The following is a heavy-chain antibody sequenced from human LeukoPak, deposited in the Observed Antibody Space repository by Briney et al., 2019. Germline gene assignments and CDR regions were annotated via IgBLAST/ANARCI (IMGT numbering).Heavy chain of an antibody. D-gene: IGHD3-9*01. CDR2: IYYSGST. CDR3: ARRGPQYFSPINWFDP. J-gene: IGHJ5*02. Sequence: SETLSLTCAVYGGSFGGCYWSWIRQPPGKGLEWIGSIYYSGSTYYNPSLKSRVTISVDTSKNQFSLKLSSVTAADTAVYYCARRGPQYFSPINWFDPWGQGTLVTVSS. V-gene: IGHV4-34*01. CDR1: GGSFGGCY.